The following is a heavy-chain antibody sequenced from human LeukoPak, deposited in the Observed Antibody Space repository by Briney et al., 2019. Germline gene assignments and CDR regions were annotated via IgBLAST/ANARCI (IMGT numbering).Heavy chain of an antibody. CDR1: GFTFSSYW. V-gene: IGHV3-7*01. CDR2: IKQDGSEK. CDR3: ARDSVHGYYDSSGYSTLFDC. D-gene: IGHD3-22*01. J-gene: IGHJ4*02. Sequence: GGSLRLSCAASGFTFSSYWMSWVRQAPGKGLEWVANIKQDGSEKYYVDSVKGRFTISRDNAKNSLYLQMNSLRAEDTAVYYCARDSVHGYYDSSGYSTLFDCWGQGTLVTVSS.